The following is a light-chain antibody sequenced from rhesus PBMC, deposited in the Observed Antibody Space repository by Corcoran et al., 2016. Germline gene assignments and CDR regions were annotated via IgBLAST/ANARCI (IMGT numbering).Light chain of an antibody. J-gene: IGKJ3*01. CDR2: YAS. V-gene: IGKV6-55*01. CDR3: QHSSSFPFT. Sequence: EIVLTQSPVFQSVTLKEKITITCQASQSIGGSLHWYQQKPDQSPKLLIKYASQSISGVPSRFSGSGSGTDFTLTINSLGAENAATYYCQHSSSFPFTFSPGTKLAIK. CDR1: QSIGGS.